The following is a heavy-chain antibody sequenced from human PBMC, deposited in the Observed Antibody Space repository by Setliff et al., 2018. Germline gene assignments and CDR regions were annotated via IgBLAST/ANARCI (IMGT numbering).Heavy chain of an antibody. CDR2: ISSYNDIT. V-gene: IGHV1-18*01. D-gene: IGHD2-15*01. Sequence: ASVKVSCKASGYILNSYGIRWVRQAPGQGLEWMGWISSYNDITNYAQRFQGRVTLTTDMSTSAAYMELRSLGSDDTAVYYCAISTLSICSGGTCPNVFDVWGQGTMVTVSS. CDR1: GYILNSYG. CDR3: AISTLSICSGGTCPNVFDV. J-gene: IGHJ3*01.